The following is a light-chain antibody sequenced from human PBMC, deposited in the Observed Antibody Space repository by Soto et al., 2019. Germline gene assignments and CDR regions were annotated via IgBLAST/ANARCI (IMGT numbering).Light chain of an antibody. Sequence: EIVLTQSPGTLSLSPGERATLSCRASQSVSSSYLAWYQQKPGQAPRLLIYGASSRATGIPDRFSGSGSGTHFTLTISRLEPEAFAVYYCQQYGGSPPYTFGQGTKLEIK. CDR1: QSVSSSY. V-gene: IGKV3-20*01. CDR2: GAS. CDR3: QQYGGSPPYT. J-gene: IGKJ2*01.